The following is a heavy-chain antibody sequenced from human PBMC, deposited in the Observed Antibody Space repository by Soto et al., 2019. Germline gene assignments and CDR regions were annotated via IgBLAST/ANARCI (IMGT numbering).Heavy chain of an antibody. D-gene: IGHD2-8*02. CDR2: INHSGST. CDR1: GGSFSGYY. CDR3: ARDKITGLFDY. Sequence: PSETLSLTCAVHGGSFSGYYWSWIRQPPGKGLEWIGEINHSGSTNYNPSLKSRVTISVDTSKNQFSLKLTSVTAADTAVYYCARDKITGLFDYWGQGTLVTVS. V-gene: IGHV4-34*01. J-gene: IGHJ4*02.